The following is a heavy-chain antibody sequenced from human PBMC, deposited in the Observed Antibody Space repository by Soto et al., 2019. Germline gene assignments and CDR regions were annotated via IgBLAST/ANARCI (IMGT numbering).Heavy chain of an antibody. D-gene: IGHD3-22*01. Sequence: EVQLVESGGGLVEPGRSLRLSCTTSGFTFGDYAMSWFRQAPGKGLEWVGFIRSQAYRGTAEYGASLKGRFSISRDDSKGIAYLQMSSLKTEDTAMYYCTRDCRNGCYDGHQRRWQQPFDYWGQGTLVTVSS. J-gene: IGHJ4*02. CDR2: IRSQAYRGTA. V-gene: IGHV3-49*03. CDR1: GFTFGDYA. CDR3: TRDCRNGCYDGHQRRWQQPFDY.